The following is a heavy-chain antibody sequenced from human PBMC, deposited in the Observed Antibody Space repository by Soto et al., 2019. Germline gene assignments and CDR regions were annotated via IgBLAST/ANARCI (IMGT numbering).Heavy chain of an antibody. D-gene: IGHD3-9*01. CDR1: GGSISSGDYY. J-gene: IGHJ5*02. CDR3: ARVGTYYDILTGYSTKNWLDP. V-gene: IGHV4-30-4*01. Sequence: SETLSLTCTVSGGSISSGDYYWSWIRQPPGKGLEWIGYIYYSGSTYYNPSLKSRVTISVDTSKNQFSLKLSSVTAADTAVYYCARVGTYYDILTGYSTKNWLDPWGQGTLVTVSS. CDR2: IYYSGST.